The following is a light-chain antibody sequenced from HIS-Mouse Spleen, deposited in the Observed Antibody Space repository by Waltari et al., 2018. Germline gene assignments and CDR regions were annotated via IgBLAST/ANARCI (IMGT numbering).Light chain of an antibody. CDR2: GAS. J-gene: IGKJ2*01. CDR1: QSVSSSY. V-gene: IGKV3-20*01. Sequence: EIVLTQSPGTLSLSPGERATLSCRASQSVSSSYLAWYQQKPGQAPRLLIYGASSRATGIPDRFSGSGSGTDFTLTISRLEPEDVAVYYCQQYGSSPVTFGQGTKLEIK. CDR3: QQYGSSPVT.